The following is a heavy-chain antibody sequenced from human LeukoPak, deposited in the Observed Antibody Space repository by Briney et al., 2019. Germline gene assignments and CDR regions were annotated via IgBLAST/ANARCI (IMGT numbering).Heavy chain of an antibody. CDR3: ARGPLGQLVRYYYYMDV. CDR1: GFTFSSYW. V-gene: IGHV3-7*01. J-gene: IGHJ6*03. CDR2: IKQDGSEK. D-gene: IGHD6-6*01. Sequence: RGSLRLSCAASGFTFSSYWMSWVRQAPGKGLEWVANIKQDGSEKYYVDSVKGRFTISRDNAKNSLYLQMNSLRAEDTAVYYCARGPLGQLVRYYYYMDVWGKGTTVTVSS.